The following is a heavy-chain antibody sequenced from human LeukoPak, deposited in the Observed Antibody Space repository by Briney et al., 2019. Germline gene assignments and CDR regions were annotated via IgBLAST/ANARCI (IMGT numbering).Heavy chain of an antibody. V-gene: IGHV3-7*01. Sequence: PGGSLRLSCAASGFTFSSYWVSWVRQAPGKGLEWVANIKQDGSEKYYVDSVKGRFTISRDNAKNSLYLQMNSLRAEDTAVYYCARDRPYYDFWSGYGMDVWGQGTTVTVSS. CDR3: ARDRPYYDFWSGYGMDV. J-gene: IGHJ6*02. CDR2: IKQDGSEK. D-gene: IGHD3-3*01. CDR1: GFTFSSYW.